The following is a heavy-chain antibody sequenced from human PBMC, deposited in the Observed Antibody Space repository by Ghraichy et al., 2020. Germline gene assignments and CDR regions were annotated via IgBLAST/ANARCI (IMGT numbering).Heavy chain of an antibody. CDR2: MNPNSGNT. J-gene: IGHJ6*03. V-gene: IGHV1-8*01. CDR3: ARVGYCSSTSCPNSGSSWYLHYYYYMDV. CDR1: GYTFTSCD. Sequence: ASVKVSCKASGYTFTSCDINWVRQATGQGLEWMGWMNPNSGNTGYAQKFQGRVTMTRNTSISTAYMELSSLRSEDTAVYYCARVGYCSSTSCPNSGSSWYLHYYYYMDVWGKGTTVTVSS. D-gene: IGHD2-2*01.